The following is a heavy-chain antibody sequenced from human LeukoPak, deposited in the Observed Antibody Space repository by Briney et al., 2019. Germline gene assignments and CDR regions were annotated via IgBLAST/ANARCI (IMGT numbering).Heavy chain of an antibody. D-gene: IGHD1-14*01. J-gene: IGHJ6*03. V-gene: IGHV4-59*08. CDR2: IYYSGST. Sequence: SETLSLTCTVSGGSISSYYWSWIRQPPGKGLEWIGYIYYSGSTNYNPSLKSRVTISVDTSKNQFSLKLSSVTAADTAVYYCARLPPEPDYYYYYYMDVWVKGTTVTVSS. CDR1: GGSISSYY. CDR3: ARLPPEPDYYYYYYMDV.